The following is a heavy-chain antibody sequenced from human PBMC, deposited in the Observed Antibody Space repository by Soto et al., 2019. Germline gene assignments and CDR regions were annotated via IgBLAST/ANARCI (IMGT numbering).Heavy chain of an antibody. CDR1: GLSFTSYA. Sequence: PGGSLRLSWQSSGLSFTSYAMSWVRRAPGRGLEWVSVVTGGGETTYYADSVKGRFTISRDNSKKTLFLEMRSLRGEDTAVYFSAKAQEASGLPYSYLDYWGPGTLVNVSS. D-gene: IGHD6-19*01. CDR2: VTGGGETT. V-gene: IGHV3-23*01. CDR3: AKAQEASGLPYSYLDY. J-gene: IGHJ4*02.